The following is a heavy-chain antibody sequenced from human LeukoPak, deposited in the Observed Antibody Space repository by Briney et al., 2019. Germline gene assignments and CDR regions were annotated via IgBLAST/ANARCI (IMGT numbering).Heavy chain of an antibody. CDR3: AAPQYCSSTSCYLLYYYGMDV. V-gene: IGHV3-23*01. CDR1: GFTFSTYA. CDR2: ISGSGGST. Sequence: GSLRLSCAASGFTFSTYAMNWVRQAPGKGLEWVSGISGSGGSTYYADSVKGRFTISRDNSKNTLYLQMSSLRADDTAVYYCAAPQYCSSTSCYLLYYYGMDVWGKGTTVTVSS. J-gene: IGHJ6*04. D-gene: IGHD2-2*01.